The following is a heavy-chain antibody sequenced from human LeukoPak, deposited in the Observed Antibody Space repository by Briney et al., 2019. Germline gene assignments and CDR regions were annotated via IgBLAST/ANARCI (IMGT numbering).Heavy chain of an antibody. CDR2: ISSSSSTI. J-gene: IGHJ5*02. CDR1: GFTFSSYT. Sequence: GGSLRLSCAASGFTFSSYTMNWVRQAPGKGLEWVSYISSSSSTIYYADSVKGRFTISRDNAKNSLYLQMNSLRAEDTAVYYCAREDTYYDILTGYYSGGWFDPWGQGTLVTVSS. D-gene: IGHD3-9*01. CDR3: AREDTYYDILTGYYSGGWFDP. V-gene: IGHV3-48*01.